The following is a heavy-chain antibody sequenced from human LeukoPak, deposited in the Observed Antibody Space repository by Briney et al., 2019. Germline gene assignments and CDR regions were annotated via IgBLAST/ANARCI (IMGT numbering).Heavy chain of an antibody. CDR2: IYYSGST. CDR3: ARDFRSIAAAGRYYYYGMDV. V-gene: IGHV4-61*01. CDR1: GGSISSSSYY. D-gene: IGHD6-13*01. Sequence: SETLSLTCTVSGGSISSSSYYWSWIRQPPGKGLEWIGYIYYSGSTNYNPSLKSRVTISVDTSKNQFSLKLSSVTAADTAVYYCARDFRSIAAAGRYYYYGMDVWGQGTTVTVSS. J-gene: IGHJ6*02.